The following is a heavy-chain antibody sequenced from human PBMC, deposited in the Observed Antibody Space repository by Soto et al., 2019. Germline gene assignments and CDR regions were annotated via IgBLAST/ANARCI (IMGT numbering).Heavy chain of an antibody. CDR2: INHSGST. CDR3: ARGRLSYYDYVWGSGQFDP. V-gene: IGHV4-34*01. Sequence: SETLSLTCAVYGGSFSGYYWSWIRQPPGKGLEWIGEINHSGSTNYNPSLKSRVTISVDTSKNQFSLKLSSVTAADTAVYYCARGRLSYYDYVWGSGQFDPWGQGTLVTVSS. CDR1: GGSFSGYY. D-gene: IGHD3-16*01. J-gene: IGHJ5*02.